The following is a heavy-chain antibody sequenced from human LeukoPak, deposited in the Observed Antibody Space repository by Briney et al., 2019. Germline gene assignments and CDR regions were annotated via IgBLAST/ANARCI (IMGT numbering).Heavy chain of an antibody. CDR1: GGSISSNNYY. CDR2: IYYGGYS. J-gene: IGHJ4*02. V-gene: IGHV4-39*01. CDR3: QSRFLEWLLDY. D-gene: IGHD3-3*01. Sequence: SETLSLTCTVSGGSISSNNYYWGWIRQPPGKGLEWIGSIYYGGYSYYNPSLKSRVTISVDTSKNQFSLKLSSVTAADTAIYYCQSRFLEWLLDYWGQGTLVTVSS.